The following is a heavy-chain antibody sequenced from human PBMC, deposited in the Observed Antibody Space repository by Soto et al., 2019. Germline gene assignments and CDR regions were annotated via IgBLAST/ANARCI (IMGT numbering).Heavy chain of an antibody. J-gene: IGHJ3*02. D-gene: IGHD1-1*01. CDR2: IKQDGSEK. CDR3: ARVGYNSDAFDI. CDR1: GLTFRNDW. Sequence: EMQLVESGGGLVQPGGSLRLSCAGSGLTFRNDWLSWVRQAPGKGLEWVANIKQDGSEKYYVDSVKGRFTISRDNAKNSLYLQMNSLRAEDTAVYYCARVGYNSDAFDIWGQGTMVTVSS. V-gene: IGHV3-7*01.